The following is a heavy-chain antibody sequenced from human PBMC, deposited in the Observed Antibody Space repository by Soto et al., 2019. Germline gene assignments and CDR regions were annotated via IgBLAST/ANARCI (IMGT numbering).Heavy chain of an antibody. Sequence: AGGSLRLSCAASGFTFSSYWMSWVRQAPGKGLEWVANIKQDGSEKYYVDSVKGRFTISRDNAKNSLYLQMNSLRAEDTAVYYCASRYSYGPYYYYGMDVWGQGTTVTVSS. CDR1: GFTFSSYW. J-gene: IGHJ6*02. CDR2: IKQDGSEK. D-gene: IGHD5-18*01. CDR3: ASRYSYGPYYYYGMDV. V-gene: IGHV3-7*05.